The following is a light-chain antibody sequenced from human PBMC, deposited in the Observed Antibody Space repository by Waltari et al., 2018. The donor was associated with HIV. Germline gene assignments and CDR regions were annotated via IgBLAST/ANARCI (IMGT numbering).Light chain of an antibody. V-gene: IGLV1-40*01. CDR1: SSNIGAGYD. CDR2: RNT. J-gene: IGLJ2*01. CDR3: QSFDTSLSGLV. Sequence: QSVLTQPPSVSGAPGQRVSISCTGSSSNIGAGYDVHWYQQLPGTAPKLLIYRNTNRPPGVPERFSAAQSGPSAALAITGHQAEDEADCFCQSFDTSLSGLVFGGGTKLPVL.